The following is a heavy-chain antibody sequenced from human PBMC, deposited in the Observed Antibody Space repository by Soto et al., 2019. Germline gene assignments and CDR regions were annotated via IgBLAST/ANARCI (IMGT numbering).Heavy chain of an antibody. Sequence: EVQLLESGGDLVQPGGSLRLSCTASGFTFNNYAMNWVRQAPGKGLEWVSGISGSGGSTFYVDSVKGRFTISRDNSKNTLSLQMNSLRAEDTALYYCAKGDDSSSYAFDIWGQGTMVTVSS. CDR1: GFTFNNYA. CDR3: AKGDDSSSYAFDI. V-gene: IGHV3-23*01. CDR2: ISGSGGST. J-gene: IGHJ3*02. D-gene: IGHD6-6*01.